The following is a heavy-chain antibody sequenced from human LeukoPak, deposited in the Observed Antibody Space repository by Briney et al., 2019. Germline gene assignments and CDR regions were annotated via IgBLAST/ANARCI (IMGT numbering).Heavy chain of an antibody. D-gene: IGHD6-19*01. V-gene: IGHV3-23*01. CDR1: GFTFSSYA. Sequence: GGSLRLSCAASGFTFSSYAMHWVRQAPGKGLEWLSDISGSGTTTNYADSVKGRFTISRDNSRSTLFLQMNSLRAEDTAVYYCAKERVSSGWNPHWFDPWGQGTLVTVSS. CDR2: ISGSGTTT. CDR3: AKERVSSGWNPHWFDP. J-gene: IGHJ5*02.